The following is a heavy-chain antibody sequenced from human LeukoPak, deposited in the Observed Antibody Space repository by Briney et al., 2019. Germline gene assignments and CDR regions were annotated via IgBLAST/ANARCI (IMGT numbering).Heavy chain of an antibody. V-gene: IGHV3-30-3*01. CDR2: ISYDGSNK. Sequence: PGGSLRLSCAASGFTFSSYAMHWVRQAPGKGLEWVAVISYDGSNKYYADSVKGRFTISRDNSKNTLYLQMNSLRAEDTAVYYCASSSWYERYYFDYWGQGTLVTVSS. CDR3: ASSSWYERYYFDY. D-gene: IGHD6-13*01. CDR1: GFTFSSYA. J-gene: IGHJ4*02.